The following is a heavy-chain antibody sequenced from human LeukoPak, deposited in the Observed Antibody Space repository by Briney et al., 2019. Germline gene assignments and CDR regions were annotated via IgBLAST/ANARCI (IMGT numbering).Heavy chain of an antibody. Sequence: ASVKVSCKASGYTFTSYDINWVRQATGQGLEWMGWMNPNSGNTGYAQRFQGRVTMTRNTSISTAYMELSSLRSEDTAVYYCARGERKYYDTTDAFDIWGQGTMVTVSS. CDR2: MNPNSGNT. CDR3: ARGERKYYDTTDAFDI. CDR1: GYTFTSYD. D-gene: IGHD3-22*01. J-gene: IGHJ3*02. V-gene: IGHV1-8*01.